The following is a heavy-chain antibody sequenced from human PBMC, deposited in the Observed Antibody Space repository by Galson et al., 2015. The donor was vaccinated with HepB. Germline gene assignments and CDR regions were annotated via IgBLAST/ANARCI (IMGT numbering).Heavy chain of an antibody. CDR1: GGTFSSYA. Sequence: SVKVSCKASGGTFSSYAISWVRQAPGQGLEWMGGIIPIFGTANYAQKSQGRVTITADESTSTAYMELSSLRSEDTAVYYCARVKTPLGSPDQGYSNYAGKNAASGRYYYYYMDVWGKGTTVTVSS. CDR2: IIPIFGTA. J-gene: IGHJ6*03. D-gene: IGHD4-11*01. CDR3: ARVKTPLGSPDQGYSNYAGKNAASGRYYYYYMDV. V-gene: IGHV1-69*13.